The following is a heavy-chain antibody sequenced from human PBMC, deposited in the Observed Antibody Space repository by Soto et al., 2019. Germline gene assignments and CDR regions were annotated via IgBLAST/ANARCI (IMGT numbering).Heavy chain of an antibody. Sequence: SVKVSCKASGGTFSILAISWVRQAPGQGLEWMGGIIPIYGSATYAQKFQGRVTITADESTSTAYMELSSLRSEDTAVYYCARGMEVEMATILAYWGQGTLVTVSS. CDR1: GGTFSILA. J-gene: IGHJ4*02. CDR2: IIPIYGSA. CDR3: ARGMEVEMATILAY. D-gene: IGHD5-12*01. V-gene: IGHV1-69*13.